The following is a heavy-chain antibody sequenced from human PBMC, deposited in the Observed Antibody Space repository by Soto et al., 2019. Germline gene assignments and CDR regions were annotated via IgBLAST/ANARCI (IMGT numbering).Heavy chain of an antibody. CDR1: GYTFTSYG. Sequence: ASVKVSCKASGYTFTSYGISWVRQAPGQGLEWMGWISAYNGNTNYAQKLQGRVTMTTDTSTSTAYMELRSLRSDDTAVYYCARVYCSGGSCYSDPSYYYYMDVWGKGTTVTVSS. CDR2: ISAYNGNT. CDR3: ARVYCSGGSCYSDPSYYYYMDV. J-gene: IGHJ6*03. D-gene: IGHD2-15*01. V-gene: IGHV1-18*01.